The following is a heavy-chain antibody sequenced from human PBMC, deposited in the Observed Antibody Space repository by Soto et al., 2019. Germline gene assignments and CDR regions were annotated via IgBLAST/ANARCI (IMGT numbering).Heavy chain of an antibody. V-gene: IGHV3-74*01. D-gene: IGHD7-27*01. CDR1: GLTFSNYW. J-gene: IGHJ4*02. Sequence: PGGSLRLSCAASGLTFSNYWIHWVRQAPGKGLVWVSRINGDGSTTTYADFVKGRFTISRDNAKNTLYLQMDSLGADDTAVYYCTRGGTSATYWGLFDYWGQGALVTVSS. CDR2: INGDGSTT. CDR3: TRGGTSATYWGLFDY.